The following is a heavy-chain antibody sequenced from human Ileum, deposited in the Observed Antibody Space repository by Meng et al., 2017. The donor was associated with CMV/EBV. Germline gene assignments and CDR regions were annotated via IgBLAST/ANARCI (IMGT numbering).Heavy chain of an antibody. CDR2: IKQDGSEK. CDR3: ARGRFDYYDSSGYSFFDY. CDR1: TLSRYW. Sequence: TLSRYWMSWVRQAPGKGLEWVANIKQDGSEKYYVDSVKGRFTISRDNAKNSLYLQMNSLRAEDTAVYYCARGRFDYYDSSGYSFFDYWGQGTLVTVSS. V-gene: IGHV3-7*01. J-gene: IGHJ4*02. D-gene: IGHD3-22*01.